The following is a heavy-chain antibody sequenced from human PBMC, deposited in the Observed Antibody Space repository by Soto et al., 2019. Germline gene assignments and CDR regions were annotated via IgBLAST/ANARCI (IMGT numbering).Heavy chain of an antibody. CDR1: GGSISSGGYY. CDR3: ARAITTYSSHLQYGMDV. V-gene: IGHV4-31*03. CDR2: IYYSGST. Sequence: SETLSLTCTVSGGSISSGGYYWSWIRQHPGKGLEWIGSIYYSGSTYYNPSLKSRVTISVDTSKNQFSLKLSSVTAADTAVHYCARAITTYSSHLQYGMDVWGQGTPVTVSS. D-gene: IGHD4-4*01. J-gene: IGHJ6*02.